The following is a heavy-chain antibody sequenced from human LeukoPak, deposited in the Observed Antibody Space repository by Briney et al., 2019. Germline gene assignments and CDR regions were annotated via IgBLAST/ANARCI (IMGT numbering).Heavy chain of an antibody. CDR1: GFTFSSYG. V-gene: IGHV3-20*04. D-gene: IGHD3-10*01. CDR3: VLRGVRGVIPFDY. J-gene: IGHJ4*02. Sequence: PGGSLRLSCAASGFTFSSYGMSWVRQAPGKGLEWVSGINWNGGSTGYADSVKGRFTISRDNAKNSLYLQMNSLRAEDTALYYCVLRGVRGVIPFDYWGQGTLVTVSS. CDR2: INWNGGST.